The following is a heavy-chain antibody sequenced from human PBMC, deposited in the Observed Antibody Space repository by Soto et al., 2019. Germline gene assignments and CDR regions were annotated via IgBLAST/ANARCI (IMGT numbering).Heavy chain of an antibody. CDR1: GASISTHS. V-gene: IGHV4-4*07. CDR3: ARYYWSLRYFDY. D-gene: IGHD3-10*01. Sequence: SETLSLTCSVSGASISTHSWSWIRLPAGKGLEWIGHVSHIGSADYSPSLKSRVTMSVDTSKNQFSLKLSSVSAAYTAVYYCARYYWSLRYFDYWGQGTLVTVSS. J-gene: IGHJ4*02. CDR2: VSHIGSA.